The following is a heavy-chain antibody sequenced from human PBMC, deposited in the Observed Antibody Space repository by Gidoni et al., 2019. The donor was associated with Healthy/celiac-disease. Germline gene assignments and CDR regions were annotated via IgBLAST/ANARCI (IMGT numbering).Heavy chain of an antibody. Sequence: QVQLVESGGGVVQPGRSLRLSCADSGFTSSSYCMHWVRQAPGKGLEWVAVISYDGSNKYYADSVKGRFTISRDNSKNTLYLQMNSLRAEDTAVYYCAKTPVLARSSSWYYYGMDVWGQGTTVTVSS. CDR2: ISYDGSNK. J-gene: IGHJ6*02. CDR1: GFTSSSYC. CDR3: AKTPVLARSSSWYYYGMDV. V-gene: IGHV3-30*18. D-gene: IGHD6-13*01.